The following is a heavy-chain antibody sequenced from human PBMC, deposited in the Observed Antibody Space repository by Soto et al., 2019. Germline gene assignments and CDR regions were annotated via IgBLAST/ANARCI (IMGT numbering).Heavy chain of an antibody. Sequence: EVQLLESGGGLVQSGGSLRLSCAASGFSFSTYAMSWVRQPPGKGLEWVSGIHGSDGRTKYADSVKGRFTISRDNSKNTLFLQMNSLRAEDTAIYYCAKDRYGQQLGTCFDYWGQGTLVTVSS. J-gene: IGHJ4*02. D-gene: IGHD6-13*01. CDR3: AKDRYGQQLGTCFDY. V-gene: IGHV3-23*01. CDR2: IHGSDGRT. CDR1: GFSFSTYA.